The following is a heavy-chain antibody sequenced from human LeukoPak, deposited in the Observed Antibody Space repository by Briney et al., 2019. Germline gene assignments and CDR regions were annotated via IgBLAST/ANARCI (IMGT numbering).Heavy chain of an antibody. CDR2: ISYDGSNK. J-gene: IGHJ4*02. Sequence: PGRSPRLSCAASGFTFSSYAMHWVRQAPGKGLEWVAVISYDGSNKYYADSVKGRFTISRDNSKNTLYLQMNSLRAEDTAVYYCARDKTSDWGQGTLVTVSS. CDR3: ARDKTSD. V-gene: IGHV3-30*07. CDR1: GFTFSSYA.